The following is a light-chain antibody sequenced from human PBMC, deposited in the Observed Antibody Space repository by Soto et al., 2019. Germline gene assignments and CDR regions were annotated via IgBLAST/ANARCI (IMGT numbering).Light chain of an antibody. CDR3: CSYAGSSTLV. J-gene: IGLJ2*01. Sequence: QSALTQTASVSGSPGQSITISCTGTSSDVGSYNLDSWYQQHPGKAPKLMIYEGSKRPSGVSNRFSGSKSGNTASLTISGLQAEDEADYYCCSYAGSSTLVFGGGTKLTVL. CDR1: SSDVGSYNL. V-gene: IGLV2-23*01. CDR2: EGS.